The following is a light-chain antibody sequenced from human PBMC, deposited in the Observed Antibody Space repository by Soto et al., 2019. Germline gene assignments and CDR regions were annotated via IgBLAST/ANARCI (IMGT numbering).Light chain of an antibody. CDR3: QQYYSVPFT. V-gene: IGKV4-1*01. J-gene: IGKJ3*01. CDR2: WAS. Sequence: DIVMTQSPDSLAVSLGERATINCKSGQSVLYSSNNKNYLAWYQQKPGQPPKLLIYWASTRESGVPDRFSGSGSGKDFTLTISSLQAEDVAVSYCQQYYSVPFTFGPGNKVDI. CDR1: QSVLYSSNNKNY.